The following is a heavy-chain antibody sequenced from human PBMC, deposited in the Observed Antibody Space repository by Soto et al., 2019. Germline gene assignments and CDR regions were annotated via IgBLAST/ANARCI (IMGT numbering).Heavy chain of an antibody. CDR2: ISAYNGNT. CDR1: GYTFTSYG. CDR3: ARATGIAVADWFDP. J-gene: IGHJ5*02. D-gene: IGHD6-19*01. V-gene: IGHV1-18*01. Sequence: SVKVSCKASGYTFTSYGISWVRQAPGQGLEWMGWISAYNGNTNYAQKLQGRVTMTTDTSTGTAYMELRSLRSDDTAVYYCARATGIAVADWFDPWGQGTLVTVSS.